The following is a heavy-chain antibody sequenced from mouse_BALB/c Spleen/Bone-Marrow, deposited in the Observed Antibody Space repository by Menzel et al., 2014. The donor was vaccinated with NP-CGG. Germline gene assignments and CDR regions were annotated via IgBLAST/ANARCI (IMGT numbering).Heavy chain of an antibody. V-gene: IGHV14-3*02. CDR2: IDPANGNT. Sequence: EVKLMESGAELVKPGASVKLSCTASGLNIKDTYMHWVKQRPEQGLEWIGRIDPANGNTKYDPKFQGKATITADTSSNTAYLQLSSLTSEDTAVYYCARYYYGSSYAMDYWGQGTSVTVSS. J-gene: IGHJ4*01. CDR1: GLNIKDTY. CDR3: ARYYYGSSYAMDY. D-gene: IGHD1-1*01.